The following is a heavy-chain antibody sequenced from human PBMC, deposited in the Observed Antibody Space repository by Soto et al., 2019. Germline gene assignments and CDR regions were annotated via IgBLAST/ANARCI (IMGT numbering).Heavy chain of an antibody. J-gene: IGHJ6*02. CDR3: AREGRYCSGGSCYPGYYYYGMDV. Sequence: QVQLVQSGAEVKKPGSSVKVSCKASGGTFSSYTISWVRQAPGQGLEWMGRIIPILGIANYAQKFQGRVTITADKATSTAYMELSSLRGEDTAVDYCAREGRYCSGGSCYPGYYYYGMDVWGQGTTVTVSS. D-gene: IGHD2-15*01. CDR2: IIPILGIA. V-gene: IGHV1-69*08. CDR1: GGTFSSYT.